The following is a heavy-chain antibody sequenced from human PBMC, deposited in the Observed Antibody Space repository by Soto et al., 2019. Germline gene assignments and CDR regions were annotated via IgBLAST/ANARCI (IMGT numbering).Heavy chain of an antibody. Sequence: SETLSLTCAVYGGSFSGYYWSWIRQPPGKGLEWIGEINHSGSTNYNPSLKSRVTISVDTSNNQFSLKLSSVTAADTAVYYCARRGAVAGTRYYFDYWGQGTLVTVSS. D-gene: IGHD6-19*01. CDR2: INHSGST. J-gene: IGHJ4*02. CDR1: GGSFSGYY. V-gene: IGHV4-34*01. CDR3: ARRGAVAGTRYYFDY.